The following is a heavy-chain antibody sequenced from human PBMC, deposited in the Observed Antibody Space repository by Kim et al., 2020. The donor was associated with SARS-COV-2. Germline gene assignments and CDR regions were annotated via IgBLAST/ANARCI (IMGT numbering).Heavy chain of an antibody. V-gene: IGHV3-53*01. Sequence: SQYYADSGKGRFTISQDNTKHTLYLHMNSLRAEDTAVYYCSGYVNNWFDPWGQGTLITDSS. D-gene: IGHD5-12*01. CDR2: SQ. CDR3: SGYVNNWFDP. J-gene: IGHJ5*02.